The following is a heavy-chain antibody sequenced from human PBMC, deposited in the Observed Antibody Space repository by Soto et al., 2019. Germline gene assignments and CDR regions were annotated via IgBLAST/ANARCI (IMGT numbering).Heavy chain of an antibody. CDR3: ASALEWLRDFDY. V-gene: IGHV1-69*13. Sequence: ASVKVSCKASGGTFSSYAISWVRQAPGQGLEWMGGIIPIFGTANYAQKFQGRVTITADESTSTAYIELSSLRSEDTAVYYCASALEWLRDFDYWGQGTPVTVSS. D-gene: IGHD3-3*01. CDR1: GGTFSSYA. CDR2: IIPIFGTA. J-gene: IGHJ4*02.